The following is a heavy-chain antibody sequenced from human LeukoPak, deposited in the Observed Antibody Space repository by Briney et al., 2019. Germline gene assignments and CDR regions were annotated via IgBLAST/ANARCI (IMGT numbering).Heavy chain of an antibody. Sequence: PSETLSLICTVSGGSISSFFWSWIRQPPGKGLEWIGSIHYSGDSKYNPSLKSRVSLSIHMSKEQFSLRLSSVTAADTAVYYCARDLELERNRWNYFESWGQGTLVTVSS. V-gene: IGHV4-59*01. J-gene: IGHJ4*02. D-gene: IGHD1-1*01. CDR1: GGSISSFF. CDR2: IHYSGDS. CDR3: ARDLELERNRWNYFES.